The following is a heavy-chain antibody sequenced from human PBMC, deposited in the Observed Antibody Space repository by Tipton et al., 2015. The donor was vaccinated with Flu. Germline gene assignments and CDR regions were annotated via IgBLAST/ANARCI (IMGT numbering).Heavy chain of an antibody. J-gene: IGHJ1*01. V-gene: IGHV4-4*07. D-gene: IGHD6-19*01. CDR2: IYSGGST. CDR3: ARERYSSGWLEYFQN. CDR1: GGSFSDSY. Sequence: TLSLTCTVSGGSFSDSYWSWIRQPAGKGLEWIGRIYSGGSTNYNPSLKRRVTMSIDSSKNQLSLKMTSVTAADTALYFCARERYSSGWLEYFQNWGQGTLVTVSS.